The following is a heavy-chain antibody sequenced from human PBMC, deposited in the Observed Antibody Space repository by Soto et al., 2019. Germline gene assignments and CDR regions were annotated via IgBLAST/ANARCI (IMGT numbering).Heavy chain of an antibody. CDR3: AKNGRVVAATNYYYGMDV. J-gene: IGHJ6*02. Sequence: WSLRLSCAASGFTFSSYAMSWVRQAPGKGLEWVSAISGSGGSTYYADSVKGRFTISRDNSKNTLYLQMNSLRAEDTAVYYCAKNGRVVAATNYYYGMDVWGQGTTVTVSS. D-gene: IGHD2-15*01. CDR2: ISGSGGST. CDR1: GFTFSSYA. V-gene: IGHV3-23*01.